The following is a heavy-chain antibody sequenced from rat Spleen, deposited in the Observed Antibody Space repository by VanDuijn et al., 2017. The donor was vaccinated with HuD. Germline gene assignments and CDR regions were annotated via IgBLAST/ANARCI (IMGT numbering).Heavy chain of an antibody. D-gene: IGHD1-1*01. CDR1: GFSLTSYN. Sequence: QVQLKESGPGLVQPSQTLSLTCTVSGFSLTSYNVHWVRQPTGKGLEWMGVIWTGGSTDYNSALKSRLSISRDTSKSQVFLKMNSLQTEDIATYYWARDRGTVADYFDYWGQGVMVTVSS. CDR2: IWTGGST. V-gene: IGHV2-30*01. CDR3: ARDRGTVADYFDY. J-gene: IGHJ2*01.